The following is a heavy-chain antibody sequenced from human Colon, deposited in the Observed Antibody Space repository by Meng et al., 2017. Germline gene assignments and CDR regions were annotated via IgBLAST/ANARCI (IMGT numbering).Heavy chain of an antibody. CDR2: IDHRGDP. V-gene: IGHV4-4*02. D-gene: IGHD4-23*01. CDR1: GGSITTNSY. CDR3: ARHGGYYQDY. Sequence: HVREAGPGLVKPSGTRSLTCAVPGGSITTNSYWSWVGLSPEKGLEWIGQIDHRGDPYYNPSLKSRVTMSVDRSKSQVSLQLTSVTAADTAVYYCARHGGYYQDYWGQGTLVTVSS. J-gene: IGHJ4*02.